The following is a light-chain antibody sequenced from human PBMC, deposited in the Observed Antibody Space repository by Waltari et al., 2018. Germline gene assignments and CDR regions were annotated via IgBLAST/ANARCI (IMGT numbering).Light chain of an antibody. Sequence: QSALTQPPSASGSPGQSVTITCTGTRRDVGVFSYVSWYRQLPGKAPQVLIYEVNQRPSGVPNRFSGSKSGNTAFLTVSGLQAEDEGEYYCASYAGTSNYVFGTGTKVTVL. CDR1: RRDVGVFSY. CDR2: EVN. CDR3: ASYAGTSNYV. J-gene: IGLJ1*01. V-gene: IGLV2-8*01.